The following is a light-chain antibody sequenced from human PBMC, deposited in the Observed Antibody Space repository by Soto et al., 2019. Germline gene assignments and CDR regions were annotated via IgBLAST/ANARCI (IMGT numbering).Light chain of an antibody. V-gene: IGLV2-11*01. Sequence: QAVLTQPRSVSGSPGQSVTISCTGTSSDVGGYDYVSWYQQHPGKAPKLMIFDVSKWPSGVPDRFSGSKSGNTASLTISGPQDEDEADYYCCAYAGSNTWVFGGGTKLTVL. CDR3: CAYAGSNTWV. J-gene: IGLJ3*02. CDR1: SSDVGGYDY. CDR2: DVS.